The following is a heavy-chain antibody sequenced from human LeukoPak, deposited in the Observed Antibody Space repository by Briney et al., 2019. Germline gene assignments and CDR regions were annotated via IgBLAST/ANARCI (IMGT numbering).Heavy chain of an antibody. CDR1: GYTFTSYG. J-gene: IGHJ3*02. CDR3: ARAPPDYGDYVGAFDI. D-gene: IGHD4-17*01. CDR2: IIPIFGTA. Sequence: GASVKVSCKASGYTFTSYGISWVRQAPGQGLEWMGGIIPIFGTANYAQKFQGRVTITADESTSTAYMELSSLRSEDTAVYYCARAPPDYGDYVGAFDIWGQGTMVTVSS. V-gene: IGHV1-69*13.